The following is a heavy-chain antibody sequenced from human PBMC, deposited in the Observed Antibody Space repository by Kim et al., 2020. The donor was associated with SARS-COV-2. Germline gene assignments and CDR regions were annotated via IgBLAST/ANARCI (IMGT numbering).Heavy chain of an antibody. D-gene: IGHD5-18*01. J-gene: IGHJ4*02. CDR3: ARRGGYSYGFDY. Sequence: NYSPSFQGHVTISADKSISTAYLQWSSLKASDTAMYYCARRGGYSYGFDYWGQGTLVTVSS. V-gene: IGHV5-10-1*01.